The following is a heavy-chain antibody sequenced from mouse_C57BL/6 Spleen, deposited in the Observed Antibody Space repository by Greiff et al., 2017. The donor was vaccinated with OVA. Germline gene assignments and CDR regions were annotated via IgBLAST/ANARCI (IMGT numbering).Heavy chain of an antibody. J-gene: IGHJ2*01. CDR3: AREGITTVVEGY. D-gene: IGHD1-1*01. CDR1: GYAFSSYW. Sequence: VQLQQSGAELVKPGASVKISCKASGYAFSSYWMNWVKQRHGKGLEWIGQIYPGDGDTKYNGKFKGKATLTADKASSTAYMQLSSLTSEDSAVYFCAREGITTVVEGYWGQGTTLTVSS. V-gene: IGHV1-80*01. CDR2: IYPGDGDT.